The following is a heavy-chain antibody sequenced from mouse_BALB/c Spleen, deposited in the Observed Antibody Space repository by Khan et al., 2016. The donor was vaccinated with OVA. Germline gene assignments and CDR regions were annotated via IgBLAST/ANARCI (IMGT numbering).Heavy chain of an antibody. D-gene: IGHD1-1*01. CDR3: ARLAYYYGSEGFAY. Sequence: EVELVESGGDLVKPRGSLKLSCAASGFTFSTYGMSWVRQTPDKRLEWVATISSGGSYTYYPDSVKGRFTISRDNAKNTLYLQMSSLKSEDTAIYYGARLAYYYGSEGFAYWGQGTLVTVSA. CDR1: GFTFSTYG. V-gene: IGHV5-6*01. CDR2: ISSGGSYT. J-gene: IGHJ3*01.